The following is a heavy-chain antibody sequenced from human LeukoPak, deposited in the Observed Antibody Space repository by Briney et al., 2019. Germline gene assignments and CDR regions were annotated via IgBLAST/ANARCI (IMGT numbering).Heavy chain of an antibody. V-gene: IGHV4-39*01. Sequence: SETLSLTCSVSGDSDSRSDSYWDWIRQPPGKGLEWIGTIYFSGRTYYSPSLKSRVTMSVDPSNNQFSLTLRSVTAADTAVYYCARRRYYDGSGYLEWGQGTLLSVSS. D-gene: IGHD3-22*01. CDR2: IYFSGRT. CDR1: GDSDSRSDSY. CDR3: ARRRYYDGSGYLE. J-gene: IGHJ1*01.